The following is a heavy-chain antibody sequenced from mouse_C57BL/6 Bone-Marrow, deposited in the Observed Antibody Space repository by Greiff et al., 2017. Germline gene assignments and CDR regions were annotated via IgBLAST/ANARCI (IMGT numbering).Heavy chain of an antibody. CDR2: IDPSDSYT. J-gene: IGHJ4*01. Sequence: QVQLQQPGAELVMPGASVKLSCKASGYTFTSYWMHWVKQRPGQGLEWIGEIDPSDSYTNYNQKFKGKSTLPVDKSSSTAYMQLSSLTSEDSSVYYCAREFSSGYYAMDYWGQGTSVTVSS. D-gene: IGHD3-2*02. CDR3: AREFSSGYYAMDY. CDR1: GYTFTSYW. V-gene: IGHV1-69*01.